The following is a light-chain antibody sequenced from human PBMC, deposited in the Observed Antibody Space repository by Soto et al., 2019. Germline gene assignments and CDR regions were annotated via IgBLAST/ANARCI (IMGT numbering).Light chain of an antibody. J-gene: IGLJ1*01. CDR3: SSYTSSSTLV. CDR2: EVS. Sequence: QSVLTQPASVSGSPGQSITISCTGTSSDIGGYNFVSWYQQHPGQAPKLVIYEVSNRPSGVFNRFSGSKSGNTASLTISGLQAEDEADYYCSSYTSSSTLVFGTGTKLTVL. V-gene: IGLV2-14*01. CDR1: SSDIGGYNF.